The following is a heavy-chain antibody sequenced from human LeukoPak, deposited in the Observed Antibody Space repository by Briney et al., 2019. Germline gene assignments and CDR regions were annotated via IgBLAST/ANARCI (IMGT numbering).Heavy chain of an antibody. CDR3: ATANDSSGYPPPYDY. V-gene: IGHV1-3*01. J-gene: IGHJ4*02. Sequence: ASVKVSCKASGYTFTSYSMHWVRQAPGQRLEWMGWINAGNGNTKFSQKFQGRVTITRDTSASTAYMELSSLRSEDTAVYYCATANDSSGYPPPYDYWGQGTLVTVSS. CDR2: INAGNGNT. CDR1: GYTFTSYS. D-gene: IGHD3-22*01.